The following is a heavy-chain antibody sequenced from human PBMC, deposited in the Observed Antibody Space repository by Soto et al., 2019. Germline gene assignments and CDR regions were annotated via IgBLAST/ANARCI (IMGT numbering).Heavy chain of an antibody. CDR3: ARDMSIADFDP. Sequence: QVQLVESGVGVVQPGMSLRLSCAASGFTFSSYAMHWVRQAPGKGLGWVAVISYDGSIKYYADSVKGRFTISRDNSKNTLYLQMNSLRAEDTAVYYCARDMSIADFDPWGQGTLVTVSS. V-gene: IGHV3-30-3*01. J-gene: IGHJ5*02. CDR1: GFTFSSYA. D-gene: IGHD6-6*01. CDR2: ISYDGSIK.